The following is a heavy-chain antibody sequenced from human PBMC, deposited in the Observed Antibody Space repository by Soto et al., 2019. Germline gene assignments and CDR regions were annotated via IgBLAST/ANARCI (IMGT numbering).Heavy chain of an antibody. CDR1: GFIFSDYY. D-gene: IGHD6-19*01. V-gene: IGHV3-11*05. CDR2: ISDGGSYT. J-gene: IGHJ6*02. Sequence: PGGSLRLSCVASGFIFSDYYMAWIRRAPGKGLEWVSYISDGGSYTNHGNSVRGRVSVSRDDARNSLYLQIKNLRVEDTGVYYCARAPGAVNSYAGVDVWGQGTTVTV. CDR3: ARAPGAVNSYAGVDV.